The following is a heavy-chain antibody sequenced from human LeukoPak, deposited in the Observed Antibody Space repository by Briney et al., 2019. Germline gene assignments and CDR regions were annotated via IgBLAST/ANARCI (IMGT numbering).Heavy chain of an antibody. CDR1: GFTFDDYA. CDR3: AKGSSGWFDY. V-gene: IGHV3-9*01. Sequence: GGSPRLSCAASGFTFDDYAMYWARQAPGKGLEWVSGISWNSGTIDYTDSVKGRFTISRDNSKNTLYLQMNSLIAEDTAVYYCAKGSSGWFDYWGQGTLVTVSS. CDR2: ISWNSGTI. J-gene: IGHJ4*02. D-gene: IGHD6-19*01.